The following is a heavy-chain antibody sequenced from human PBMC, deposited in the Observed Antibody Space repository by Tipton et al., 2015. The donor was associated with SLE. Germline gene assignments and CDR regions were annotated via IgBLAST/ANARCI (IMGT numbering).Heavy chain of an antibody. J-gene: IGHJ3*02. CDR3: ARGGDPRRAFDI. D-gene: IGHD7-27*01. Sequence: TLSLTCTVSGGSISSHYWSWIRQPPGKGLEWIGEINHSGSTNYNPSLKSRVTISVDTSKNQFSLKLTSVTAADTAVYYCARGGDPRRAFDIWGQGTMVTVSS. CDR1: GGSISSHY. V-gene: IGHV4-34*01. CDR2: INHSGST.